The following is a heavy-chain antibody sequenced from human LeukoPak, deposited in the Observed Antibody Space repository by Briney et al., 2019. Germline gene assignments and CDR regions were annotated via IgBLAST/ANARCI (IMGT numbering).Heavy chain of an antibody. D-gene: IGHD3-22*01. CDR1: GFTFSSYG. Sequence: PGGSLRLSCAASGFTFSSYGMHWVRQAPGKGLEWVAFIRYDGSNKYYADSVKGRFTISRDNSKNTLYLQMNSLRAEDTAVYYCARGLITNDSSGYYSYYFDYWGQGTLVTVSS. J-gene: IGHJ4*02. V-gene: IGHV3-30*02. CDR3: ARGLITNDSSGYYSYYFDY. CDR2: IRYDGSNK.